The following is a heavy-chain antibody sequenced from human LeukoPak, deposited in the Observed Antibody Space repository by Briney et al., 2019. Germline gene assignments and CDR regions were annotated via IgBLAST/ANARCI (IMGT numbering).Heavy chain of an antibody. CDR1: GFTFSSYW. D-gene: IGHD6-13*01. Sequence: GGSLRLSCAASGFTFSSYWMHWVRHAPGKGLVWVSRINSDGSSTSYADSVKGRFTISRDNAKNTLYLQMNSLRAEDTAVCYCARLGYSSSWPLDYWGQGTLVTVSS. V-gene: IGHV3-74*01. CDR3: ARLGYSSSWPLDY. J-gene: IGHJ4*02. CDR2: INSDGSST.